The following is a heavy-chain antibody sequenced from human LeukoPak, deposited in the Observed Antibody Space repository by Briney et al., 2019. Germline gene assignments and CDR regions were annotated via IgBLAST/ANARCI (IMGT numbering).Heavy chain of an antibody. CDR3: LPPPGKKPAAVVYLP. J-gene: IGHJ5*02. D-gene: IGHD2-2*01. V-gene: IGHV1-69-2*01. CDR1: GYTLTDYY. CDR2: ADPEDGEA. Sequence: ASVKISCKASGYTLTDYYMHWVRQALGKGLEWMGRADPEDGEAIYAAKFQGRVTITADTSIDTVYMELSSLRSEDTAVYYCLPPPGKKPAAVVYLPWGQGPRSPSPQ.